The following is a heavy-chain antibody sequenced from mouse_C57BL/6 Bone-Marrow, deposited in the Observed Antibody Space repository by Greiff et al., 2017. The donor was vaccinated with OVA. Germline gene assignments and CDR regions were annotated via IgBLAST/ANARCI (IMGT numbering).Heavy chain of an antibody. D-gene: IGHD1-1*01. V-gene: IGHV1-53*01. CDR1: GYTFTSYW. Sequence: QVQLQQPGTELVKPGASVKLSCKASGYTFTSYWMHWVKQRPGQGLEWIGNINPSNGGTTYNEKFKSKATLTVDKSSSTAYMQRSSLPSEDSAVYYCARPYYNGSSYGDMDYWGQGTSVTVSS. CDR2: INPSNGGT. J-gene: IGHJ4*01. CDR3: ARPYYNGSSYGDMDY.